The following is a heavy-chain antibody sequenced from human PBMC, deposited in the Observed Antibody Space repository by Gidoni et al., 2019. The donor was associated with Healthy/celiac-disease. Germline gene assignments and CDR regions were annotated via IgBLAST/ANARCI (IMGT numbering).Heavy chain of an antibody. Sequence: QVQLVESGGGVVKPGGYLRLSWEAFGFTCSDYYMSWIRQAPGKGLVWVSYCSCSGSTIYYAASVKGRFTISRDNAKNSLYLQMNSLSAEDTAVYYCATPHYGDYYYYGMDVWGQGTTVTVSS. V-gene: IGHV3-11*01. CDR3: ATPHYGDYYYYGMDV. CDR2: CSCSGSTI. D-gene: IGHD4-17*01. CDR1: GFTCSDYY. J-gene: IGHJ6*02.